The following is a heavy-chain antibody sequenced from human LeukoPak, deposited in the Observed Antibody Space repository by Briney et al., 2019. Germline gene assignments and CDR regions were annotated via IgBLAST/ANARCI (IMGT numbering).Heavy chain of an antibody. J-gene: IGHJ4*02. D-gene: IGHD1-1*01. CDR1: GGSFSGYY. Sequence: ETLSLTCAVYGGSFSGYYWSWIRQPPGKGLEWVSGINWNGGSTGYADSVKGRFTISRDNAKNSLYLQMNSLRAEDTAVYYCAREPNAPGRPFDYWGQGTLVTVSS. CDR2: INWNGGST. V-gene: IGHV3-20*04. CDR3: AREPNAPGRPFDY.